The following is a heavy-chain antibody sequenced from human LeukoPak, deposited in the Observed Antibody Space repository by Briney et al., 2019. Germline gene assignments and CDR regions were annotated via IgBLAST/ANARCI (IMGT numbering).Heavy chain of an antibody. V-gene: IGHV1-2*02. D-gene: IGHD1-26*01. CDR2: INPNSGGT. Sequence: ASVKVSCKASGYTFTGYYMHWVRQAPGQGLEWMGWINPNSGGTTYAQKFQGRVTMTRDTSISAVYMELSSLRSDDTAVYYCAREWDYYHYWGQGTLVTVSS. CDR3: AREWDYYHY. J-gene: IGHJ4*02. CDR1: GYTFTGYY.